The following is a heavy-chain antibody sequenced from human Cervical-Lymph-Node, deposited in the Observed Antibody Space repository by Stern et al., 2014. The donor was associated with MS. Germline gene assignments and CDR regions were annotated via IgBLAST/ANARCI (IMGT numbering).Heavy chain of an antibody. D-gene: IGHD5-12*01. CDR2: IFPRDSNT. J-gene: IGHJ4*02. Sequence: EDQLVESGAEVKKPGESLKISCEASGYLFDDYWIGWVRQMSGRGLELVAIIFPRDSNTRYSPSVQGQVTISADKSISTAYLQWSSLKASATAMYYWARSPATPSGYDRFDYWGQGALVTVSS. CDR1: GYLFDDYW. CDR3: ARSPATPSGYDRFDY. V-gene: IGHV5-51*03.